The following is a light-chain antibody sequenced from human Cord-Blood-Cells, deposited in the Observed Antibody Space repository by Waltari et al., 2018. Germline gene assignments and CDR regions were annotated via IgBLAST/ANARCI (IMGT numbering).Light chain of an antibody. Sequence: QSALTQPASVSGSPGQSITISCTGTSSDVGSYNLVSWYQQLPGKAPKLMIYECSKRPSGVSNRFSGSKSGNTASLTISGLQAEDEADYYCCSYAGSSTYVFGTGTKVTVL. CDR3: CSYAGSSTYV. CDR2: ECS. V-gene: IGLV2-23*01. J-gene: IGLJ1*01. CDR1: SSDVGSYNL.